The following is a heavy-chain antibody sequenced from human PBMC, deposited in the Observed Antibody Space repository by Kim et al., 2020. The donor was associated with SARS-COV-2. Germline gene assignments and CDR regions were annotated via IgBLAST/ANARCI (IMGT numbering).Heavy chain of an antibody. CDR2: IIPIFGTA. CDR3: ARAGWDSQGVGLEGVQSFDN. CDR1: GGTFSSYA. Sequence: SVKVSCKASGGTFSSYAISWVRQAPGQGLEWMGGIIPIFGTANYAQKFQGRVKITADESTSTAYMEMSSLRSEDTAVYYCARAGWDSQGVGLEGVQSFDNWGQGTLVTVSS. V-gene: IGHV1-69*13. D-gene: IGHD1-26*01. J-gene: IGHJ4*02.